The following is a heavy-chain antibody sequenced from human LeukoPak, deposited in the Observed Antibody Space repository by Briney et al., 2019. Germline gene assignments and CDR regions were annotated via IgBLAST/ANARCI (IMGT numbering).Heavy chain of an antibody. D-gene: IGHD2-2*02. J-gene: IGHJ5*02. V-gene: IGHV1-69*05. CDR3: ARSRVGSTSDYTGYCCFDP. CDR1: GGTFSSYA. Sequence: GASVKVSCKASGGTFSSYAISWVRQAPGQGLEWMGGIIPIFGTANYAQKFQGRVTITTDESTSTAYMELSSLRSEDTAVYYCARSRVGSTSDYTGYCCFDPWGQGTLVTVSS. CDR2: IIPIFGTA.